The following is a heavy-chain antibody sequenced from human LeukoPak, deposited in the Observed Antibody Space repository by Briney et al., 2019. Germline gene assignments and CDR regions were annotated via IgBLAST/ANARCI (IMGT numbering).Heavy chain of an antibody. CDR1: GDSINNYY. Sequence: SETLSLTCTVSGDSINNYYWSWIRQPPGKGLEWIGYIYNSGSTNYNPSLKSRVTISLDTSKSQFSLNLSSVTAADTAVYYCARGVSDILGAYFPGIYGMDVWGQGTTVTVSS. J-gene: IGHJ6*02. CDR3: ARGVSDILGAYFPGIYGMDV. V-gene: IGHV4-59*01. D-gene: IGHD3-9*01. CDR2: IYNSGST.